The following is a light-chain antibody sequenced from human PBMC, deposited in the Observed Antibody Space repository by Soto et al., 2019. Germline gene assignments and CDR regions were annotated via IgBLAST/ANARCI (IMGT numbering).Light chain of an antibody. Sequence: EIVLTQSPGTLSLSSGEGATLSCRASQTVSNNFLAWYQQKPGQAPRLLIYGASTRAIGVPDRFSGSGSGTDFTLTISRLETEDFAVYYCQQYGNFPPNTFGQGTKLEI. CDR3: QQYGNFPPNT. CDR2: GAS. V-gene: IGKV3-20*01. CDR1: QTVSNNF. J-gene: IGKJ2*01.